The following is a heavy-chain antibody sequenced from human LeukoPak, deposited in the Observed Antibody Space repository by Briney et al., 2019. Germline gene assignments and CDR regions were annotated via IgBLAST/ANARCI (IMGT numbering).Heavy chain of an antibody. CDR2: IYYGGST. CDR1: GGSISSYY. CDR3: ASYQGTYYYDSSGYPSNI. J-gene: IGHJ3*02. Sequence: SETLSLTCTVSGGSISSYYWSWIRQPPGKGLEWIGYIYYGGSTNYNPSLKSRVTISVDTSKNQFSLKLSSVTAADTAVYYCASYQGTYYYDSSGYPSNIWGQGTMVTVSS. D-gene: IGHD3-22*01. V-gene: IGHV4-59*01.